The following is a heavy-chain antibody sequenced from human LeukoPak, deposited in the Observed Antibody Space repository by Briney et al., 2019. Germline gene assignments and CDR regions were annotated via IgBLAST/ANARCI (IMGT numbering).Heavy chain of an antibody. Sequence: GASVKVSCKASGYTSTGYYMHWVRQAPGQGLEWMGWINPNSGGTNYAQKFQGRVTMTRDTSISTAYMELSRLRSDDTAVYYCARDDYGDYSYYYGMDVWGQGTTVTVSS. CDR1: GYTSTGYY. CDR3: ARDDYGDYSYYYGMDV. J-gene: IGHJ6*02. D-gene: IGHD4-17*01. CDR2: INPNSGGT. V-gene: IGHV1-2*02.